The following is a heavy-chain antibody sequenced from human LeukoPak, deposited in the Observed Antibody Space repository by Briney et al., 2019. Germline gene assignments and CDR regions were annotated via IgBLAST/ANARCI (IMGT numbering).Heavy chain of an antibody. CDR3: ARRGAVAGTLDY. CDR2: INSDGSST. V-gene: IGHV3-74*01. D-gene: IGHD6-19*01. CDR1: GFTFNNYW. Sequence: GGSLRLSCAASGFTFNNYWMHWVRQVPGKGLVCVSRINSDGSSTSYADSVKGRFTISRDNAKNTMYLQMNSLRAEDTAVYYCARRGAVAGTLDYWGQGTLVTVSS. J-gene: IGHJ4*02.